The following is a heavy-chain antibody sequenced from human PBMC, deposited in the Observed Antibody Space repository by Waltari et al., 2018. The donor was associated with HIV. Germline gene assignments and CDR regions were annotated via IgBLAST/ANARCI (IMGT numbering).Heavy chain of an antibody. Sequence: QVQLQQWGAGLLKPSETLSLTCAVYGGSFSGYYWSWIGQPPGKGLEWIGEINHSGSTNYNPSLKSRVTISVDTSKNQFSLKLSSVTAADTAVYYCARGGIVVVPAARSDGMDVWGQGTTVTVSS. CDR1: GGSFSGYY. V-gene: IGHV4-34*01. CDR2: INHSGST. J-gene: IGHJ6*02. D-gene: IGHD2-2*01. CDR3: ARGGIVVVPAARSDGMDV.